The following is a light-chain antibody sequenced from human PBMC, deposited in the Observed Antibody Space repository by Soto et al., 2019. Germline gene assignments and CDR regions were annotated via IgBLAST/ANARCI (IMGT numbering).Light chain of an antibody. J-gene: IGKJ5*01. CDR1: QSVSSSY. V-gene: IGKV3-20*01. CDR3: QQYGSSSIP. Sequence: VLKQSAGTLSLSQGERATLSCRASQSVSSSYLAWYQQKPGQAPRLLIYGASSRATGIPDRFSGSGSGTDFTLTISRLEPEDFAVYYCQQYGSSSIPFGQGTRLEIK. CDR2: GAS.